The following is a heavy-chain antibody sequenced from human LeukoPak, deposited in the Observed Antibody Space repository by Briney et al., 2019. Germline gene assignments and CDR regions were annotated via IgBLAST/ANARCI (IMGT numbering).Heavy chain of an antibody. CDR3: ARDRRKGATGHDY. CDR2: IYYSGST. D-gene: IGHD1-26*01. V-gene: IGHV4-59*12. CDR1: GGSISSYY. J-gene: IGHJ4*02. Sequence: SETLSLTCTVSGGSISSYYWSWIRQPPGKGLEWIGSIYYSGSTYYNPSLKSRVTISVDTSKNQFSLKLSSVTAADTAVYYCARDRRKGATGHDYWGQGTLVTVAS.